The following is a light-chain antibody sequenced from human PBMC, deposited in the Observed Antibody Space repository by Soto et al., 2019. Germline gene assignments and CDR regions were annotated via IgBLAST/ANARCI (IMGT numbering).Light chain of an antibody. V-gene: IGKV1-5*01. CDR2: DAS. J-gene: IGKJ1*01. CDR1: QSISSW. CDR3: QQYNGYSPWT. Sequence: DIQMTQSPSTLSASVGDRVTITCRASQSISSWLAWYQQKPGKAPKFLIYDASTLESGVPSRFSGSGSGTEFTLTISSLQPDDFATYYCQQYNGYSPWTFGQGTKVDIK.